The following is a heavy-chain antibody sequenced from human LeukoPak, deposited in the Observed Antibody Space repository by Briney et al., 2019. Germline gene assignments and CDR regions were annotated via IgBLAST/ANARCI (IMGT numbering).Heavy chain of an antibody. D-gene: IGHD3-3*01. Sequence: HPGGSLRLSCVASGFTFSTYAMSWVRQAPGKGLEWVSSISGSGGSTYYAEFVKGRSTISRDNSKNTLYLQMNSLRAEDTAVYYCVKGGQRYDFWRFDYWGQGTLVSVSS. CDR1: GFTFSTYA. V-gene: IGHV3-23*01. CDR2: ISGSGGST. J-gene: IGHJ4*02. CDR3: VKGGQRYDFWRFDY.